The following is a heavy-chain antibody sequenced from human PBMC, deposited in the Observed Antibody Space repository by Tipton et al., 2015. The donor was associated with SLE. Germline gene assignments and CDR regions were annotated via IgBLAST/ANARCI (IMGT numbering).Heavy chain of an antibody. CDR3: ARRILSGDDAFDT. D-gene: IGHD7-27*01. J-gene: IGHJ3*02. CDR2: FYYGGNT. Sequence: TLSLTCSVSNGSVTRTTDYWGWIRQSPGRGLEWIGSFYYGGNTYYNPSLKNRVSVSVDTSKNQFSLRLSSVTAADTAVYYCARRILSGDDAFDTWGQGTMVTVSS. CDR1: NGSVTRTTDY. V-gene: IGHV4-39*01.